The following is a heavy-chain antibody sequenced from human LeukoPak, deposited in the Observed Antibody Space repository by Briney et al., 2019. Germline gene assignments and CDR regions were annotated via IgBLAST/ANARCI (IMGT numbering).Heavy chain of an antibody. V-gene: IGHV4-59*01. J-gene: IGHJ4*02. D-gene: IGHD3-22*01. CDR1: GGSISSYY. Sequence: SETLSLTCAVSGGSISSYYWSWIRQPPGKGLEWIGYIYYSGSTNYNPSLKSRVTISVATSKNHFSLKLSSVTAADTAVYYCARADSSGYPYYFDYWGQGTLVTVSS. CDR2: IYYSGST. CDR3: ARADSSGYPYYFDY.